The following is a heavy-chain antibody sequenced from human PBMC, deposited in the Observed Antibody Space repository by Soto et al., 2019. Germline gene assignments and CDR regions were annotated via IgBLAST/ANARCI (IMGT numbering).Heavy chain of an antibody. J-gene: IGHJ4*02. CDR3: ARGSGGPGYYYY. CDR2: IYYSGST. CDR1: GGSISSYY. D-gene: IGHD3-22*01. V-gene: IGHV4-59*01. Sequence: SETLSLTCTVSGGSISSYYWSWIRQPPGKGLEWIGYIYYSGSTNYNPSLKSRVTISVDTSKNQFSLKLSSVTAADTAVYYCARGSGGPGYYYYWGQGTLVTVSS.